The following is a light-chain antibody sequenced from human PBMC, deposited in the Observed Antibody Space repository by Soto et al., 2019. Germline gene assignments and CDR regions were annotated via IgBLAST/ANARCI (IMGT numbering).Light chain of an antibody. V-gene: IGKV3-15*01. CDR2: GAS. CDR1: QSVSSN. Sequence: EIVMTQSPATLSVSPGERATLSCRASQSVSSNLAWYQQKPGQAPRLLIYGASTRATGIPARFSGSGSGTDFILTISSLQSEDVATYYCQTYDKAPWTFGPGTRV. J-gene: IGKJ1*01. CDR3: QTYDKAPWT.